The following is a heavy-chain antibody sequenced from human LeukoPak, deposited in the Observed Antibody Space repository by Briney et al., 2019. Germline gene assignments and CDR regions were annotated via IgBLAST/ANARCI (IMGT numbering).Heavy chain of an antibody. CDR1: KFTFSHYG. J-gene: IGHJ4*02. CDR2: ISTDGGIK. CDR3: VKEYHSRGFGAFFDY. Sequence: PGGSLRLSCSASKFTFSHYGMQWVRQAPGRGLEWVAVISTDGGIKIYADSVKGRFTLSRDNSINTVDLQMNSLRPEDTAIHYCVKEYHSRGFGAFFDYWGQGALVTVSS. V-gene: IGHV3-30*18. D-gene: IGHD3-3*01.